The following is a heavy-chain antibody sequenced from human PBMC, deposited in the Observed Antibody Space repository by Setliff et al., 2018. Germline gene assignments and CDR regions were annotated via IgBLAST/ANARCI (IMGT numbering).Heavy chain of an antibody. CDR1: GYTFTSYD. J-gene: IGHJ4*02. Sequence: SVKVSCKASGYTFTSYDINWVRQATGHGLEWMGRIIPIFGTANYAQKFQGRVTITADKSTSTAYMELRSLRSDDTAVYYCARGEGIVGATRRLDYWGQGTLVTVSS. D-gene: IGHD1-26*01. CDR3: ARGEGIVGATRRLDY. V-gene: IGHV1-69*06. CDR2: IIPIFGTA.